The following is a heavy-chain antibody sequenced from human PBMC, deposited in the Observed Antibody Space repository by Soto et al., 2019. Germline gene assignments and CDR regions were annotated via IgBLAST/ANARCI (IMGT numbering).Heavy chain of an antibody. Sequence: SETLSLTSTVSVGSIDYYYWSWIGQPPGKGLEWIGYISDSGSTKYNPSLRSRVTISVDTSKNQFSLHLSSVTAADTAVYYCARDSTSWFPYQDIDVWGQGTTVTVSS. D-gene: IGHD2-2*01. CDR3: ARDSTSWFPYQDIDV. J-gene: IGHJ6*02. CDR2: ISDSGST. CDR1: VGSIDYYY. V-gene: IGHV4-59*01.